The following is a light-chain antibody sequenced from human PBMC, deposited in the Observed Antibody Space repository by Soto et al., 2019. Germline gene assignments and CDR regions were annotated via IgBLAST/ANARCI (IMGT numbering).Light chain of an antibody. CDR3: ASYTSSSAL. Sequence: QSALTRRASVSGSPGQSITISCTGTRSDVGGYHYVSWYQQHPGRAPKLMIYDVSNRPSGVSSRFSGSQSGNTASLTISGLQAEEEADYFCASYTSSSALFGTGTKVTVL. CDR1: RSDVGGYHY. V-gene: IGLV2-14*03. J-gene: IGLJ1*01. CDR2: DVS.